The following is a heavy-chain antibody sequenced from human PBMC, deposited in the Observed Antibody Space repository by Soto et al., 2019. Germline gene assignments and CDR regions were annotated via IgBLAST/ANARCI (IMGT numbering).Heavy chain of an antibody. CDR2: IYYSGST. J-gene: IGHJ4*02. CDR3: ARVGSSIAVRRFDY. CDR1: GGTIISGDYY. D-gene: IGHD6-6*01. V-gene: IGHV4-30-4*01. Sequence: SETLCLTCTVSGGTIISGDYYWSWHRQPPGKGLEWIGYIYYSGSTSYNPSLKSRVTISLDTSKNQFSLKLSSVTAADTAVYYCARVGSSIAVRRFDYWGQGTLVTVSS.